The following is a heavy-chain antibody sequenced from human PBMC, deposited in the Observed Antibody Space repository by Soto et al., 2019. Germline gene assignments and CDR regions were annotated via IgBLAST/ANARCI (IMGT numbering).Heavy chain of an antibody. D-gene: IGHD3-10*02. CDR1: GGSLSSGGYY. Sequence: SETLSLTCTVSGGSLSSGGYYWSWIRQHPGKGLEWIGYIYYSGSTYYNPSLKSRVTISVDTSKNQFSLKLSSVTAADTAVYYCARLFGELLPVYFDYWGQGTLVTVSS. V-gene: IGHV4-31*03. CDR2: IYYSGST. CDR3: ARLFGELLPVYFDY. J-gene: IGHJ4*02.